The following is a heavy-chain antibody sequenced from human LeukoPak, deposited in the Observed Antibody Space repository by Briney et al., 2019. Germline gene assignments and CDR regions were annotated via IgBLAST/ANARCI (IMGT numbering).Heavy chain of an antibody. V-gene: IGHV4-34*01. CDR1: GGSFSGYY. Sequence: KPSEPLSLTCAFYGGSFSGYYWSWIRQPPGKGLKWIGEINHSGSTNYNPSLKSRVTISVDTSKNQFSLKLSSVTAADTAVYNCARPGQRRVRGGKGGYFDGWGEGTLVTVSS. J-gene: IGHJ4*02. CDR3: ARPGQRRVRGGKGGYFDG. CDR2: INHSGST. D-gene: IGHD3-10*01.